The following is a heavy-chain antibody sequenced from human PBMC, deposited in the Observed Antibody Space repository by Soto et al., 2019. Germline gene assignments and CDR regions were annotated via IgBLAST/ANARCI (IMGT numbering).Heavy chain of an antibody. CDR2: IYYSGST. J-gene: IGHJ5*02. D-gene: IGHD1-26*01. CDR3: ATQEVGGSYVYTFDP. CDR1: GGSISSGSYY. V-gene: IGHV4-31*03. Sequence: PSETLSLTCTVSGGSISSGSYYWDWIRQPPGKGLEWIGYIYYSGSTYYNPSLKSRVTISVDTSKNQFSLKLISVTAADTAVYFFATQEVGGSYVYTFDPWGQGTLVTVSS.